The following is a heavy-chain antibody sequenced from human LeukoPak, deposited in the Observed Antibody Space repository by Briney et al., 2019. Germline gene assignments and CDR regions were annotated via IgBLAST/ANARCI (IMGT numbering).Heavy chain of an antibody. CDR2: ISGSGGST. V-gene: IGHV3-23*01. D-gene: IGHD2-2*01. J-gene: IGHJ4*02. CDR1: GFTFSSYA. Sequence: PGGSLRLSCAASGFTFSSYAMSWVRQAPGKGLEWVSTISGSGGSTDYADPVKGRFTISRDNSKNTLYLQMNNLRAEDTAVYYCAKRPLRSTSYYYFDNWGQGTLVTVSS. CDR3: AKRPLRSTSYYYFDN.